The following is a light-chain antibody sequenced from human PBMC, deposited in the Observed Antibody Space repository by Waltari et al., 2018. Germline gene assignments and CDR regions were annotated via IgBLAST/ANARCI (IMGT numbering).Light chain of an antibody. V-gene: IGKV1-5*01. CDR3: QQYNSFWT. CDR1: QDVSVW. CDR2: AAS. J-gene: IGKJ1*01. Sequence: DSQMTQSPSTLSASVGDRVTITCRASQDVSVWLAWYQLKPGQAPKLLIYAASSLQSGVPSRFSGCGSGTEFTLTISSLQPDDFATYYCQQYNSFWTFGQGTKVEIK.